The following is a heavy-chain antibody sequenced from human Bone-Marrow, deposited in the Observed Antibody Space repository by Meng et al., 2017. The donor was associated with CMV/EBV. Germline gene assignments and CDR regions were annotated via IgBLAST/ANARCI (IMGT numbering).Heavy chain of an antibody. D-gene: IGHD2-15*01. CDR2: IYYSGST. CDR3: ARGAGWWGV. CDR1: GGSISSYY. V-gene: IGHV4-59*01. J-gene: IGHJ4*02. Sequence: GSLRLSCTVSGGSISSYYWSWIRQPPGKGLEWIGYIYYSGSTNYNPSLKSRVTISVDTSKNQFSLTLTSVAAADTAVYYCARGAGWWGVWGQGRLVTVSS.